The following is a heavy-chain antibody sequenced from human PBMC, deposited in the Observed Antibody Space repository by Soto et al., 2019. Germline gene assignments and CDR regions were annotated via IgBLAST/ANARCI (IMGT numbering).Heavy chain of an antibody. D-gene: IGHD1-26*01. Sequence: EVQLVETGGGLIQPGGSLRLSCAVSGFTVSSSYMSWVRQTPQKGLEWISIIYADSGTFYADSVKGRFTISRDNPKNIRYLQMTSLRAEDTAVYYCASSSKALGRGVYVGSPDYWGQGTLVTVSS. J-gene: IGHJ4*02. CDR1: GFTVSSSY. CDR3: ASSSKALGRGVYVGSPDY. CDR2: IYADSGT. V-gene: IGHV3-53*02.